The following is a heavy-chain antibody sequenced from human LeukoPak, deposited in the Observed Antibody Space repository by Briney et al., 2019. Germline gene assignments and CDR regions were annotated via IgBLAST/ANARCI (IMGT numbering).Heavy chain of an antibody. Sequence: PSETLSLTCAVYGGSFSGYYWSWIRQPPGKGLEWIGEINHSGSTNYNPSLKSRVTISVDTSKNQFSLKLSSVTAADTAVYYCARYGMVRGAIYYYYYMDVWGKGTTVTISS. CDR1: GGSFSGYY. J-gene: IGHJ6*03. V-gene: IGHV4-34*01. D-gene: IGHD3-10*01. CDR3: ARYGMVRGAIYYYYYMDV. CDR2: INHSGST.